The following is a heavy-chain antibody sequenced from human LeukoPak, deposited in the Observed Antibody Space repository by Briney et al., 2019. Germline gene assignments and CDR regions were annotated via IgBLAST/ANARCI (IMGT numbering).Heavy chain of an antibody. CDR3: AKVRRVPAATYFDY. D-gene: IGHD2-2*01. V-gene: IGHV3-30*02. J-gene: IGHJ4*02. CDR1: GFPSSSYG. Sequence: GGPLGLSCEASGFPSSSYGLHWARGPPARGWGGVEFIRYDGSKKYYADSVKVRFTISRDNSKNTLYLQMNSLRAEDTAVYYCAKVRRVPAATYFDYWGQGTLVTVSS. CDR2: IRYDGSKK.